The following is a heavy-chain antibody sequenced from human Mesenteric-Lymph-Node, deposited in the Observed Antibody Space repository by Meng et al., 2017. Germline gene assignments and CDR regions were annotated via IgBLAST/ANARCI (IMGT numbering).Heavy chain of an antibody. CDR2: INHSGST. J-gene: IGHJ1*01. Sequence: SETLSLTCAVYGGSFSGYYWSWIRQPPGKGLEWIGEINHSGSTNYNPSLKSRVTISVDTSKNPFSLKLSSVTAADTAVYYCARGLMATTRQYFQHWGQGTLVTSAS. V-gene: IGHV4-34*01. D-gene: IGHD5-24*01. CDR1: GGSFSGYY. CDR3: ARGLMATTRQYFQH.